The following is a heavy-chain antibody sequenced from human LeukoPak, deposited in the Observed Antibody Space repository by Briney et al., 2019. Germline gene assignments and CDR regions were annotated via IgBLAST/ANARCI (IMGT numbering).Heavy chain of an antibody. CDR2: IYYSGST. CDR1: GGSISSSSYY. Sequence: SETLSLTCTVSGGSISSSSYYWGWIRQPPGKGLEWIGSIYYSGSTYYNPSLKSRVTISVDTSKNQFSLKLSSVTAADTAVYYCARHGVLWYSSGWHRDYWGQGTLVTVSS. J-gene: IGHJ4*02. CDR3: ARHGVLWYSSGWHRDY. V-gene: IGHV4-39*01. D-gene: IGHD6-19*01.